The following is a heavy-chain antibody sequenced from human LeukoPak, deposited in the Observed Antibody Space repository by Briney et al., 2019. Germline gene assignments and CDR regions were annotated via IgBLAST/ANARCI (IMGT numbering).Heavy chain of an antibody. CDR3: ARDKGYYDSSGYFDY. CDR2: INAGNGNT. Sequence: GASVKVSCKASGYTFTSYAVHWVRQAPGQRLEWMGWINAGNGNTKYSQKFQGRVTITRDTSASTAYMELSSLRSEDTAVYYCARDKGYYDSSGYFDYWGQGTLVTVSS. J-gene: IGHJ4*02. V-gene: IGHV1-3*01. D-gene: IGHD3-22*01. CDR1: GYTFTSYA.